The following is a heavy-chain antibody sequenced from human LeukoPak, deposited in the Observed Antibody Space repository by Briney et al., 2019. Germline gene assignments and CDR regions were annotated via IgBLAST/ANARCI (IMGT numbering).Heavy chain of an antibody. CDR1: GFTFSDYF. Sequence: GGSLRLSRAASGFTFSDYFMSWIREGPGKGLELGSHIDSSGTIYYADSVKGRATISRDNAKNSLYLQMNSLRAEDTAVYYCAKADSGTYYGLGDYFDYWGQGTLVTVSS. V-gene: IGHV3-11*04. J-gene: IGHJ4*02. CDR3: AKADSGTYYGLGDYFDY. D-gene: IGHD1-26*01. CDR2: IDSSGTI.